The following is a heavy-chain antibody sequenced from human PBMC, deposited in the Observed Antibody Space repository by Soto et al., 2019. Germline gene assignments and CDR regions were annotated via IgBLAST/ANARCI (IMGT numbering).Heavy chain of an antibody. CDR3: AKDRSTMVRGVLNWFDP. D-gene: IGHD3-10*01. Sequence: GGSLRLSCAASGFTFSSYAMSWVRQAPGKGLEWVSAISGSGGSTYYADSVKGRFTISRDNSKNTLYLQMNSLRAEDTAVYYCAKDRSTMVRGVLNWFDPWGQGTMVTVYS. CDR1: GFTFSSYA. J-gene: IGHJ5*02. CDR2: ISGSGGST. V-gene: IGHV3-23*01.